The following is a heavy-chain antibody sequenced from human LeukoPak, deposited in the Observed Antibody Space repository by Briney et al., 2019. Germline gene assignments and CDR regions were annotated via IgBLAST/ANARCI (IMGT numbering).Heavy chain of an antibody. J-gene: IGHJ4*02. CDR1: GFTFSTYS. V-gene: IGHV3-21*01. CDR2: ISSSSSSI. CDR3: AGSLRGGGWYMY. D-gene: IGHD6-19*01. Sequence: GGSLRLSCAASGFTFSTYSMNCVRQAPGKGLEWVSSISSSSSSIYYSDSVKGRFTVSRDNAKSSLFLKMKSLRVEDTAVYYCAGSLRGGGWYMYWGQGTLVTVSS.